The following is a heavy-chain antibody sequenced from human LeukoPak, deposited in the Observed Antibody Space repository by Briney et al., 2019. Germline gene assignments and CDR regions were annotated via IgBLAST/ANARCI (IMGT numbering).Heavy chain of an antibody. J-gene: IGHJ3*02. D-gene: IGHD1-26*01. V-gene: IGHV4-34*03. CDR1: GGSFSGYY. Sequence: SETLSLTSAVYGGSFSGYYWSWIRQRPGKGLEWIGEINHSGSTNYNPSLKSRVTISVDKSKNQFSLKLSSVTAADTAVYYCTFPHGYSGTGDAFDIWGQGTMVTVSS. CDR2: INHSGST. CDR3: TFPHGYSGTGDAFDI.